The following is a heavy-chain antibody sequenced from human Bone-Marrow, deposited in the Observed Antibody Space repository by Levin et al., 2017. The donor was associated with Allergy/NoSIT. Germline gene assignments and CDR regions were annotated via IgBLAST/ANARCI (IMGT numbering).Heavy chain of an antibody. J-gene: IGHJ5*02. CDR2: ISAYNGNT. Sequence: GASVKVSCKASGYTFTSYGISWVRQAPGQGLEWMGWISAYNGNTNYAQKLQGRVTMTTDTSTSTAYMELRSLRSDDTAVYYCARDQITYYYDSSGYFLTENWFDPWGQGTLVTVSS. V-gene: IGHV1-18*01. CDR1: GYTFTSYG. D-gene: IGHD3-22*01. CDR3: ARDQITYYYDSSGYFLTENWFDP.